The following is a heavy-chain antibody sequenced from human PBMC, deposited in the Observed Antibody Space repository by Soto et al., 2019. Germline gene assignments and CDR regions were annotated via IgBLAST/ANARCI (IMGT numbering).Heavy chain of an antibody. CDR3: ARGIQLWLAKLDY. Sequence: SETLSLTCTVSGGSISSGGYYWSWIRQHPGKGLEWIGYIYYSGSTYYNPSLKSRVTISVDTSKNQFSLKLSSVTAADTAVYYCARGIQLWLAKLDYWGQGTLVTVSS. J-gene: IGHJ4*02. CDR1: GGSISSGGYY. CDR2: IYYSGST. V-gene: IGHV4-31*03. D-gene: IGHD5-18*01.